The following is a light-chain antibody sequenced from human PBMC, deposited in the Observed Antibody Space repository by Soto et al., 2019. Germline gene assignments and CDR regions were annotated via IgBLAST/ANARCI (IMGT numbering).Light chain of an antibody. CDR1: ESIGTW. CDR3: QQYNCYFWK. J-gene: IGKJ1*01. V-gene: IGKV1-5*01. Sequence: DIQMTQSPSTLSASVGDRVTIACLSSESIGTWFAWYQHKPGKAPKLLIYDASSLESGVPSRFSGSGSGTEFTLTITSLQPDDFANYYWQQYNCYFWKFGQGTKVDIK. CDR2: DAS.